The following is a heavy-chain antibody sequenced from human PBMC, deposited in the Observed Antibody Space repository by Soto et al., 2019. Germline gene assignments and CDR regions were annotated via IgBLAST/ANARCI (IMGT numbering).Heavy chain of an antibody. CDR3: AKDKPGTTAFDI. CDR2: ISESGGST. CDR1: GFTFRAYA. D-gene: IGHD1-1*01. V-gene: IGHV3-23*01. J-gene: IGHJ3*02. Sequence: GGSLRLSCAASGFTFRAYALSWVRQAPGKGLEWVSAISESGGSTYYADSVKGRFTISRDNSKNTLYLQMNSLRAEDTAVYYCAKDKPGTTAFDIWGRGTLVTVSS.